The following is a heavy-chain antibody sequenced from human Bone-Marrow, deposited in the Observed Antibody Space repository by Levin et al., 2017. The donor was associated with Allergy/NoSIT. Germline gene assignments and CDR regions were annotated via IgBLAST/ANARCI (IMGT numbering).Heavy chain of an antibody. D-gene: IGHD1-1*01. CDR3: ARLKTRAVSPTVHYFYGMDV. J-gene: IGHJ6*02. V-gene: IGHV4-34*01. Sequence: SETLSLTCVVYGGSISGYYWSWIRQPPGKGLEWIGEINDNGSTKYNPSLNSRVTISVDTSKNQLYLKLSSVTAADTAVYLCARLKTRAVSPTVHYFYGMDVWGQGTTVTVSS. CDR1: GGSISGYY. CDR2: INDNGST.